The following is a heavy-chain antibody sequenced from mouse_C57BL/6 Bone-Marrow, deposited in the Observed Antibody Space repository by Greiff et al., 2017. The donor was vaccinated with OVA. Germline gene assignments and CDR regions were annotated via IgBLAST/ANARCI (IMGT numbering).Heavy chain of an antibody. J-gene: IGHJ3*01. V-gene: IGHV1-54*01. CDR2: INPGSGGT. CDR1: GYAFTNYL. CDR3: ARWGRP. Sequence: VQLQQSGAELVRPGTSVKVSCKASGYAFTNYLIEWVKQRPGQGLEWIGVINPGSGGTNYNEKFKGKATLTADKSSSTAYMQLSSLTSEDSAVYFGARWGRPWGQGTLVTVSA.